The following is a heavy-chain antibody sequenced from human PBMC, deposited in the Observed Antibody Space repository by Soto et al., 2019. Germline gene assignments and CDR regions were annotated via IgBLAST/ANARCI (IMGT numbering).Heavy chain of an antibody. D-gene: IGHD3-3*01. V-gene: IGHV1-46*01. CDR3: ARDDGYYDFCSGSRTYNWFDP. J-gene: IGHJ5*02. Sequence: ASVKVSCKASGYTFTSYYMHWVRQAPGQGLEWMGIINPSGGSTSYAQKSQGRVTMTRDTSTSTVYMELSSLRSEDTAVYYCARDDGYYDFCSGSRTYNWFDPWGQGTLVTVSS. CDR1: GYTFTSYY. CDR2: INPSGGST.